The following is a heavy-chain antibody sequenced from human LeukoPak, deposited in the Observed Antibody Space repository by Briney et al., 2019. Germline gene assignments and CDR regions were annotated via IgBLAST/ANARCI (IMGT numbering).Heavy chain of an antibody. V-gene: IGHV3-30*02. CDR2: IRYDGSNK. J-gene: IGHJ4*02. CDR1: GFTFSSYG. Sequence: GGSLRLSCAASGFTFSSYGMHWVRQAPGKGLEWVAFIRYDGSNKYYADSVKGRFTISRDNSKNTLYLQMNSLRAEDTALYYCAGSAVWWELRGYFDYWGQGTLVTVSS. D-gene: IGHD1-26*01. CDR3: AGSAVWWELRGYFDY.